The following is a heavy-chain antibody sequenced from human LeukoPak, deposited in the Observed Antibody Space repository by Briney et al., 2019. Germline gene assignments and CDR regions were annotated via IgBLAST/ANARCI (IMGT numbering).Heavy chain of an antibody. D-gene: IGHD2-15*01. CDR1: GFTFSAYN. J-gene: IGHJ4*02. CDR2: ISSSSNYI. CDR3: VFAGNSLRVY. Sequence: GGSLRLSCAASGFTFSAYNMNWVRQAPGEGLEWVSSISSSSNYIYYADSVKGRFTISRDNAKNSLFLQIDSLRAEDTAVYYCVFAGNSLRVYWGQGTLVTVSS. V-gene: IGHV3-21*01.